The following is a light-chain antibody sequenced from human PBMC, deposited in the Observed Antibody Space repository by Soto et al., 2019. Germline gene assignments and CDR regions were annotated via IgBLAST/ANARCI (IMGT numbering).Light chain of an antibody. J-gene: IGLJ2*01. CDR1: NIGSKS. CDR2: DDS. Sequence: SCELTQPPSVSVAPGQTARITCGGNNIGSKSVHWYQQKPGQAPVLVVYDDSDRPSGSPERFSGSNSGNTATLTISRVEAGDEADYYCQVWDSSSDHVVFGGGTKLTVL. V-gene: IGLV3-21*02. CDR3: QVWDSSSDHVV.